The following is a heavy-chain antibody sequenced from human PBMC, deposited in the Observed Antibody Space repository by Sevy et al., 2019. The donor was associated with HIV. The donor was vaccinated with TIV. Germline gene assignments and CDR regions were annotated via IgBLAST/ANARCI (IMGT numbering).Heavy chain of an antibody. J-gene: IGHJ3*02. D-gene: IGHD3-22*01. CDR3: TRERVQYYYDSSGYPGAFDI. CDR2: IRSKAYGGTT. Sequence: GGSLRLSCTASGFTFGDYAMSWFRQAPGKGLEWVGFIRSKAYGGTTEYAASVKGRFTISRDDSKSIAYLTMNSLKTEDTAVYYCTRERVQYYYDSSGYPGAFDIWGQGTMVTVSS. V-gene: IGHV3-49*03. CDR1: GFTFGDYA.